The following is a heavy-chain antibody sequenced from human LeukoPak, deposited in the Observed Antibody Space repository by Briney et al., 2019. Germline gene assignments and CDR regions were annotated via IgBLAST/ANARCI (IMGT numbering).Heavy chain of an antibody. CDR3: AATAMGLDYYYYYMDV. V-gene: IGHV4-61*02. Sequence: SETLSLTCTVSGGSISSGSYYWSWIRQPAGKGLEWIGRIYTSGSTNYNPSLKSRVTISVDTSKNQFSLKLSSVTAADTAVYYCAATAMGLDYYYYYMDVWGKGTTVTVSS. D-gene: IGHD5-18*01. J-gene: IGHJ6*03. CDR1: GGSISSGSYY. CDR2: IYTSGST.